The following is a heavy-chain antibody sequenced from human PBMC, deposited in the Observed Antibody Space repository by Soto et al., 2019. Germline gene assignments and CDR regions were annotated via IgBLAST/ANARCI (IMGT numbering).Heavy chain of an antibody. CDR2: IYPGDSDT. Sequence: GESLKISCKGSGYTFTNYWIGWVRQMPGKGLEWMGIIYPGDSDTKYNPSFQGQVTISADKSVTTTYLRWTSLKASDTAIYYCAASIFYYGMDVWGQGTTVTVSS. V-gene: IGHV5-51*01. CDR1: GYTFTNYW. J-gene: IGHJ6*02. CDR3: AASIFYYGMDV.